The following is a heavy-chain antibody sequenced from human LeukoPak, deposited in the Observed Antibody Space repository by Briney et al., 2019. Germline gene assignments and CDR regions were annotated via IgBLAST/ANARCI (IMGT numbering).Heavy chain of an antibody. D-gene: IGHD3-22*01. Sequence: GSLRLSCAASGFTFSSYAMSWVRQAPGKGLEWVSAISGSGGSTYYADSVKGRFTISRDNSKNTLYLQMNSLRAEDTVVYYCAKGSHYYDSSGYPAHFDYWGQGTLVTVSS. CDR1: GFTFSSYA. CDR3: AKGSHYYDSSGYPAHFDY. CDR2: ISGSGGST. V-gene: IGHV3-23*01. J-gene: IGHJ4*02.